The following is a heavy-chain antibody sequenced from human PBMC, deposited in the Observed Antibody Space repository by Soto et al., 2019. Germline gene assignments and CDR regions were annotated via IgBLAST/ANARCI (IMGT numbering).Heavy chain of an antibody. CDR1: GFTFSSFG. V-gene: IGHV3-30*03. CDR3: ARDEDKTTVTTCHLDD. Sequence: QVQLMESGGGVVQPGRSLRLSCAASGFTFSSFGMHWVRQAPGKGLEWVAVVSYEGSHKYYADSVKGRFTISRDNSENMLYLQMNSLRVEDTAVYYCARDEDKTTVTTCHLDDWGPGTLVTVSS. CDR2: VSYEGSHK. D-gene: IGHD4-17*01. J-gene: IGHJ4*02.